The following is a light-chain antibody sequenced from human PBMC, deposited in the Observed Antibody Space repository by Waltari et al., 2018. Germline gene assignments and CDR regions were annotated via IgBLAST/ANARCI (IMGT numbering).Light chain of an antibody. Sequence: SGRASQCVSRSLAVYQQNPGQCPRLRIYEASSRATGIPVRFSGSGSGEDFSLTISRLEPEDFAVYYCQKYGSVPATFGQGTKVEIK. J-gene: IGKJ1*01. CDR2: EAS. CDR1: QCVSRS. CDR3: QKYGSVPAT. V-gene: IGKV3-20*01.